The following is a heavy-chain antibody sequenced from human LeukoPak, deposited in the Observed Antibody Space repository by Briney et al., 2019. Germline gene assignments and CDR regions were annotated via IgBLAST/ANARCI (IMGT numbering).Heavy chain of an antibody. D-gene: IGHD1-14*01. Sequence: RGGSLRLSCAASGFTVSTNYMSWVRQAPGKGLEWVSVIYSRGSTYYADSVKGRFTISRDNSKNTLYLQMNSLRDEDTALYYCARGGPEDAFDIWGQGTMVIVSS. J-gene: IGHJ3*02. CDR2: IYSRGST. V-gene: IGHV3-66*01. CDR3: ARGGPEDAFDI. CDR1: GFTVSTNY.